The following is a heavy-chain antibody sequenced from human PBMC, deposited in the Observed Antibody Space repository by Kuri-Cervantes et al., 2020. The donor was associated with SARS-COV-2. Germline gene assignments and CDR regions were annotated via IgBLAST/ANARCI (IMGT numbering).Heavy chain of an antibody. CDR2: INWNGGST. D-gene: IGHD6-19*01. Sequence: GGSLRLSCAASGFTFDDYGMSWVRQAPGKGLEWVSGINWNGGSTGYADSVKGRLTISRDNAKNSLYLQMNSLRAEDTALYYCARGGYSSGWFAYYFDYWGQGTLVTVSS. CDR1: GFTFDDYG. CDR3: ARGGYSSGWFAYYFDY. J-gene: IGHJ4*02. V-gene: IGHV3-20*04.